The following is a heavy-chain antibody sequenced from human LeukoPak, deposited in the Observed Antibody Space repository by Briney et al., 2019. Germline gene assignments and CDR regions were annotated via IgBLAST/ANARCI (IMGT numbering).Heavy chain of an antibody. CDR1: GGSISSRSYY. CDR2: TYYSGTT. D-gene: IGHD3-22*01. Sequence: SETLSLTCTVSGGSISSRSYYWGWIRQPPGKGLEWIGNTYYSGTTYYNPSLKSRVTISVDTSKNQFSLKMRSVTAADTAVYFCARLDSRGPEDYWGQGTLVTVSS. J-gene: IGHJ4*02. V-gene: IGHV4-39*01. CDR3: ARLDSRGPEDY.